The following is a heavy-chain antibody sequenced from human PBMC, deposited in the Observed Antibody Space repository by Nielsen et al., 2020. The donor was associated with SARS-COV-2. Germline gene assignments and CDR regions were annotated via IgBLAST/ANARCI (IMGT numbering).Heavy chain of an antibody. D-gene: IGHD6-19*01. CDR3: AKDGSVAGLYDN. CDR2: ISGSGTRI. Sequence: GESLRLSCVASGFTFSTYDMSWVRQAPGKGLEWVSSISGSGTRIYYADSVKGRFTISRDISKNTLYVQMNRLRAEDTAVYYCAKDGSVAGLYDNWGQGTLVTVSS. CDR1: GFTFSTYD. V-gene: IGHV3-23*01. J-gene: IGHJ4*02.